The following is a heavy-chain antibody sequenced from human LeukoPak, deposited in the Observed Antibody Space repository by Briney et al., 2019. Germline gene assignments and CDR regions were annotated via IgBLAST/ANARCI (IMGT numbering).Heavy chain of an antibody. J-gene: IGHJ4*02. CDR3: ARGIAARPGY. V-gene: IGHV3-23*01. CDR2: ITGGGGST. D-gene: IGHD6-6*01. CDR1: GFTFSSSA. Sequence: PGGSLRLSCAASGFTFSSSAMRWVRQAPGKGLEWVSAITGGGGSTYYADSVKGRFTISRDNAKNSLYLQMNSLRAEDTAVYYCARGIAARPGYWGQGTLVTVSS.